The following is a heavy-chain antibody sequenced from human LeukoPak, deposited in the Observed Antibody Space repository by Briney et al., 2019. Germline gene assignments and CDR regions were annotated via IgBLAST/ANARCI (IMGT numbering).Heavy chain of an antibody. J-gene: IGHJ6*03. D-gene: IGHD3-10*01. V-gene: IGHV3-23*01. CDR3: AKAQVFYGSGSYYPYFSYYMDV. CDR1: GFTFSSYG. CDR2: ISGSGGST. Sequence: GGTLRLSCAASGFTFSSYGMSWVRQAPGKGLEWVSAISGSGGSTYYADSVKGRFTISRDNSKNTLYLQMNSLRAEDTAVYYCAKAQVFYGSGSYYPYFSYYMDVWGKGTTVTISS.